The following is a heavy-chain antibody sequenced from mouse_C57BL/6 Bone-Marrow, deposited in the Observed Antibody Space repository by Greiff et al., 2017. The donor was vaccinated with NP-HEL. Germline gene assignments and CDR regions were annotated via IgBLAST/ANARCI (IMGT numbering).Heavy chain of an antibody. CDR3: ARYGGWLLRGLFDY. CDR1: GYTFTSYG. D-gene: IGHD2-3*01. V-gene: IGHV1-81*01. Sequence: QVQLQQSGAELARPGASVKLSCKASGYTFTSYGISWVKQRTGQGLEWIGEIYPRSGNTYYNEKFKGKATLTADKSSSTAYMELRSLTSEDSAVYFCARYGGWLLRGLFDYWGQGTTLTVSS. J-gene: IGHJ2*01. CDR2: IYPRSGNT.